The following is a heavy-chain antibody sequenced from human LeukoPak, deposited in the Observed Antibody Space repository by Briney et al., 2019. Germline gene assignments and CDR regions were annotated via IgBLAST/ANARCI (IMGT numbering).Heavy chain of an antibody. CDR1: GGSFSGNY. J-gene: IGHJ4*02. V-gene: IGHV4-34*01. Sequence: PSQTLFSTYADYGGSFSGNYLSSIRQPPGKGLHWIGEINDSGNTNYNPSLKSRVSISVDTSKNQFSLKLSSVTAADTAVYYCARTYYDRPVDYWGQGTLVTVSS. D-gene: IGHD3-16*01. CDR2: INDSGNT. CDR3: ARTYYDRPVDY.